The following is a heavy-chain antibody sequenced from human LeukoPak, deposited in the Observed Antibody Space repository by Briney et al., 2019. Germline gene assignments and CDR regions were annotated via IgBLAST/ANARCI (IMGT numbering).Heavy chain of an antibody. CDR3: ARSGGEYCSSTSCYGNWFDP. Sequence: SETLSLTCTGSGGSISSSSYYWGWIRQPPGERLEWIGRIYYRGSTYYNPSLKSRVTISVDTSKNQFSLKLSSVTAADTAVYYCARSGGEYCSSTSCYGNWFDPWGQGTLVTVSS. V-gene: IGHV4-39*01. D-gene: IGHD2-2*01. CDR2: IYYRGST. CDR1: GGSISSSSYY. J-gene: IGHJ5*02.